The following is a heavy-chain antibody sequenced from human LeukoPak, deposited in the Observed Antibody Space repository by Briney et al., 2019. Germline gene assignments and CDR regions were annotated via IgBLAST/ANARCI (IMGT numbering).Heavy chain of an antibody. CDR2: IYYSGST. Sequence: SETLSLTCTVSGGSISSYYWSWIRQPPGKGLEWIGYIYYSGSTNYNPSLKSRVTISVDTSKNQFSLKLSSVTAADTAVYYCARTCGDRFDYWGQGTLVTVSS. V-gene: IGHV4-59*01. D-gene: IGHD2-21*01. J-gene: IGHJ4*02. CDR3: ARTCGDRFDY. CDR1: GGSISSYY.